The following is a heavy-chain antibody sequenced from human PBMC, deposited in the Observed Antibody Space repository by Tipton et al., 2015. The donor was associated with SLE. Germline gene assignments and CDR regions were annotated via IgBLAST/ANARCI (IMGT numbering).Heavy chain of an antibody. D-gene: IGHD6-19*01. V-gene: IGHV3-30-3*02. J-gene: IGHJ6*02. CDR3: AKSKGRARSQWLGPDLYYYGMDV. CDR1: GFTFSSYA. CDR2: ISYDGSNK. Sequence: SLRLSCAASGFTFSSYAMHWVRQAPGKGLEWVAVISYDGSNKYYADSVKGRFTISRDNSKNTLYLQMNSLRAEDTAVYYCAKSKGRARSQWLGPDLYYYGMDVWGQGTTVTVSS.